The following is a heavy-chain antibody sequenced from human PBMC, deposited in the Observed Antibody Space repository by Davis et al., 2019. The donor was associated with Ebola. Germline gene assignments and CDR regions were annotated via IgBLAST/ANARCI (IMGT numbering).Heavy chain of an antibody. Sequence: PGGSLRLSCAASGFTFSSYGMHWVRQAPGKGLEWVAVIWYDGSNKYYADSVKGRFTISRDNSKNTLYLQMNSLRAEDTAVYYCAKDQTYYYYGMDVWGQGTLVTVSS. J-gene: IGHJ6*02. CDR2: IWYDGSNK. CDR1: GFTFSSYG. V-gene: IGHV3-33*06. CDR3: AKDQTYYYYGMDV.